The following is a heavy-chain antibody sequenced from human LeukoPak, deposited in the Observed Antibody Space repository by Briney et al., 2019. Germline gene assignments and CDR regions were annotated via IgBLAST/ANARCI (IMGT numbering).Heavy chain of an antibody. J-gene: IGHJ4*02. D-gene: IGHD3-10*01. CDR1: GGSISSNAYY. Sequence: SETLSLTCIVSGGSISSNAYYWGWIRQPPGKGLEHIGSIYYSGFTYYNPSLKSRVTISVDTSKNQLSLKLSSVTAADTAVYYCAIVTSYGLIDFWGQGTLVTVSS. CDR2: IYYSGFT. V-gene: IGHV4-39*02. CDR3: AIVTSYGLIDF.